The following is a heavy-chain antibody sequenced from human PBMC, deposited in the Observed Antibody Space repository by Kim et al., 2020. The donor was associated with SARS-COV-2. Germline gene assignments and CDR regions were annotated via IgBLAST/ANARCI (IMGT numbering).Heavy chain of an antibody. Sequence: SETLSLTCTVSGGSISSYYWSWLRQPPGKGLEWIGYIYYSGSTNYNPSLKSRVTISVDTSKNQFSLKLSSVTAADTAVYYCARSTGRGFIAARPFWFDPWGQGTLVTVSS. J-gene: IGHJ5*02. CDR2: IYYSGST. CDR1: GGSISSYY. CDR3: ARSTGRGFIAARPFWFDP. V-gene: IGHV4-59*08. D-gene: IGHD6-6*01.